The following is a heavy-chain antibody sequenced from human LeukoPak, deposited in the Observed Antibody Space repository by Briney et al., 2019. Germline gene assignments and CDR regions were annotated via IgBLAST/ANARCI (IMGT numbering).Heavy chain of an antibody. Sequence: QPGGSLRLSCAASGFTFSSYSMNWVRQAPGKGLEWVSAISGSGGSTYYADSVKGRFTISRDNSKNTLYLQMNSLRAEDTAVYYCAKVNSYDFWSGYYTDDYWGQGTLVTVSS. CDR3: AKVNSYDFWSGYYTDDY. CDR1: GFTFSSYS. V-gene: IGHV3-23*01. CDR2: ISGSGGST. D-gene: IGHD3-3*01. J-gene: IGHJ4*02.